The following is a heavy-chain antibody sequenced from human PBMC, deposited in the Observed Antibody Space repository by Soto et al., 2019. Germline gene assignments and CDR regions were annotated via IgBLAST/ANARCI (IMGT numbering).Heavy chain of an antibody. J-gene: IGHJ4*02. V-gene: IGHV4-4*02. Sequence: QVQLQESGPGLVKPSGTLSLSCAVSGGSISSSHWWTWVRQPPGKGLEWIGEIYHSGSTNYNPSLQGAVPISRDTSRNQFSRNLSSVTAADTAVDYCASSGGGEDYWGQGILVTVSS. CDR2: IYHSGST. D-gene: IGHD3-16*01. CDR1: GGSISSSHW. CDR3: ASSGGGEDY.